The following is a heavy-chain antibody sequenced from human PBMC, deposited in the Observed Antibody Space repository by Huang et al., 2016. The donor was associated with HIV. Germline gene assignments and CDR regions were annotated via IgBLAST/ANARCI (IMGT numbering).Heavy chain of an antibody. CDR3: ARVDGYSNFLHFDY. V-gene: IGHV1-18*01. D-gene: IGHD4-4*01. J-gene: IGHJ4*02. CDR1: GYTFNIYD. Sequence: QVQLVQSGAEVKKPGAAVKVSCQASGYTFNIYDINWVRQAPGQGLEWMGWSSNYNGNTKYVQKFQGRVTMTSDTSTSTAYMELRSLRFDDTAVYYCARVDGYSNFLHFDYWGQGTLVTVSS. CDR2: SSNYNGNT.